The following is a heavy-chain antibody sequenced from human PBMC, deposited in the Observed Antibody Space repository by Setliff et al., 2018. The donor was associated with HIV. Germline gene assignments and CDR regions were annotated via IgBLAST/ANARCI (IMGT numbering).Heavy chain of an antibody. Sequence: ASVKVSCKTFGYTFTDYYIHWVRQAPGQGLEWMGWIYPNTGGTNYAQKLQGRVTMTTDASTSTAYMELRSLRSDDTAVYYCAREIGDYYDSSGYYPPTDYYYGMDVWGQGTTVTVSS. V-gene: IGHV1-2*02. CDR1: GYTFTDYY. J-gene: IGHJ6*02. CDR3: AREIGDYYDSSGYYPPTDYYYGMDV. CDR2: IYPNTGGT. D-gene: IGHD3-22*01.